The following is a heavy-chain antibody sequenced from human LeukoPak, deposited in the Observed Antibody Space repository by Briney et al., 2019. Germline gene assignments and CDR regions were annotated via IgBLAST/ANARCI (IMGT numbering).Heavy chain of an antibody. CDR3: TKDARATPDGFDY. V-gene: IGHV3-23*01. J-gene: IGHJ4*02. CDR1: GFTFSSYA. Sequence: GGSLRLSCAASGFTFSSYAMSWVRQAPGKGLEWVSGIGRSGADTYYTDSVKGRFTISRDNSKNTLYLQMNNLRGDDTAVFYCTKDARATPDGFDYWGQGTLVTVSS. D-gene: IGHD2-15*01. CDR2: IGRSGADT.